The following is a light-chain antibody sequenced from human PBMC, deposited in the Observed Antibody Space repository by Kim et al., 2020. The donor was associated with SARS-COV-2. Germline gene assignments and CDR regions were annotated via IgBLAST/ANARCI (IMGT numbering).Light chain of an antibody. CDR1: TPNIGANP. Sequence: GQRVITASSGSTPNIGANPVNWFQQLPGTAPQLIIYANNQRPSGVPDRFSGSKSGTSASLAISGLQSEDEADFYCAAWDDSLNGRVFGGGTKLTV. CDR2: ANN. J-gene: IGLJ2*01. CDR3: AAWDDSLNGRV. V-gene: IGLV1-44*01.